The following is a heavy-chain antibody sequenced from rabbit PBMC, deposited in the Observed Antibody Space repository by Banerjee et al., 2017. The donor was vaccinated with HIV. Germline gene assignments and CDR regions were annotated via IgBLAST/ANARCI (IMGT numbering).Heavy chain of an antibody. Sequence: QEQLVESGGGLVQPGGSLTLSCKASGFDFSSYWMGWVRQAPGKGLEYIGYINVDGNTYYANWVNGRFTISSDNAQNTVDLQLNSLTAADTATYFCARHAYGGDGVADYYFNLWGQGTLVTVS. CDR1: GFDFSSYW. CDR2: INVDGNT. V-gene: IGHV1S47*01. D-gene: IGHD6-1*01. CDR3: ARHAYGGDGVADYYFNL. J-gene: IGHJ4*01.